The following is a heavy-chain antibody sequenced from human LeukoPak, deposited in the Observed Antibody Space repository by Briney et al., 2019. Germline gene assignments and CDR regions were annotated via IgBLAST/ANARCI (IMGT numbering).Heavy chain of an antibody. D-gene: IGHD6-25*01. CDR3: ARGPGYRSGRGDY. J-gene: IGHJ4*02. V-gene: IGHV3-48*03. Sequence: PGGSLRLSCAASGFTFSSYAMSWVRQAPGQGLQWVSYISSSGSTIYHADSVKGRFTISRDNAKNSLYLQMNSLRAEDTAVYYCARGPGYRSGRGDYWGQGTLVTVSS. CDR2: ISSSGSTI. CDR1: GFTFSSYA.